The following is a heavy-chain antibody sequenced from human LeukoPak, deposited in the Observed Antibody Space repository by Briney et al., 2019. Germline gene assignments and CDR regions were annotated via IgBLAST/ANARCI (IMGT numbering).Heavy chain of an antibody. J-gene: IGHJ4*02. V-gene: IGHV3-30*02. CDR3: EKILSSPLFDY. CDR1: GFTFSSYG. Sequence: GGSLRLSCAASGFTFSSYGMHWVRQAPGKGLEWVAFIRCDGSKKYYADSVKGRFTISRDNSKNTLYLQMNSLRAEAAAVYYCEKILSSPLFDYWGQGTLVTVSS. CDR2: IRCDGSKK. D-gene: IGHD6-6*01.